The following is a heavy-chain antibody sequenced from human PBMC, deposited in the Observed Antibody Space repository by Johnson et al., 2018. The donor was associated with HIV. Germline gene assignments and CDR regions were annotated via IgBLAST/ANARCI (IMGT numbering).Heavy chain of an antibody. D-gene: IGHD1-26*01. CDR2: IYSGGST. CDR1: EFTVSSNY. CDR3: TTDWGSYHEYAFDI. V-gene: IGHV3-53*01. Sequence: EKLVESGGALIQPGGSLRLSCAAYEFTVSSNYMSWVRQAPGKGLEWVSVIYSGGSTYYADSVKGRFTISRDNAKNSLYLQMKSLKIEDTAVYSCTTDWGSYHEYAFDIWGQGTMVTVSS. J-gene: IGHJ3*02.